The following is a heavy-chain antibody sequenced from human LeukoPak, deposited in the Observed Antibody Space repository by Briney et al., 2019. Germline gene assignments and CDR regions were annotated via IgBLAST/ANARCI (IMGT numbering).Heavy chain of an antibody. J-gene: IGHJ3*02. D-gene: IGHD2-2*02. CDR2: IFFSGST. V-gene: IGHV4-59*01. CDR1: GASMSGYY. CDR3: ARDRDCSSTSCDRDAFDI. Sequence: SETLSLTCTVSGASMSGYYWSWIRQPPGKGLEWIGYIFFSGSTNYNPSLKSRVTISVDTSKNQFSLKLSSVTAADTAVYYCARDRDCSSTSCDRDAFDIWGQGTMVTVSS.